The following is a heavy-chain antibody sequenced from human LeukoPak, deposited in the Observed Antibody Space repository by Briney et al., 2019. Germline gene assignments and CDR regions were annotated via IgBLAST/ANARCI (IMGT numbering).Heavy chain of an antibody. J-gene: IGHJ4*02. Sequence: GRTLRLYCAASGYTFSGYEVSWVRKAPGQRLERFSPSSGSGGSTYYADSVKGRFTISRDNSKNMLYLQMNSLRAEDTAVYYCGKRPDYYDSSGYIDYWGQGTLVTVSS. CDR1: GYTFSGYE. D-gene: IGHD3-22*01. CDR2: SSGSGGST. V-gene: IGHV3-23*01. CDR3: GKRPDYYDSSGYIDY.